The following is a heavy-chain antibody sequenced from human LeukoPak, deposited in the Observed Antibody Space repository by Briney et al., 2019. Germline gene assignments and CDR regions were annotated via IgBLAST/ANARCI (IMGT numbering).Heavy chain of an antibody. CDR1: GFTFTGYY. Sequence: ASVKVSCKASGFTFTGYYIHWVRQAPGQRFEWLGWINPSTGGTDYAQNFQGRLTLTRDTSINTAYLELSSLRIDDTAVYYCASPYDILTGDAFDIWGQGTMVTVSS. CDR2: INPSTGGT. V-gene: IGHV1-2*02. CDR3: ASPYDILTGDAFDI. J-gene: IGHJ3*02. D-gene: IGHD3-9*01.